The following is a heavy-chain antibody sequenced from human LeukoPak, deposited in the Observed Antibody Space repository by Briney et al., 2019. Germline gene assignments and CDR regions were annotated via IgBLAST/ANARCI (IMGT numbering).Heavy chain of an antibody. V-gene: IGHV3-21*01. J-gene: IGHJ6*02. Sequence: GGSLRLSCSASGFTFSNYKMNWVRQAPGKGLEWVSSISSSSTYIYHADSVKGRFTVSRDNAKNALFLQMNSLRAEDTAVYYCARERLVVVGDAYYYYGMDVWGQGTTVTVS. CDR2: ISSSSTYI. D-gene: IGHD2-15*01. CDR1: GFTFSNYK. CDR3: ARERLVVVGDAYYYYGMDV.